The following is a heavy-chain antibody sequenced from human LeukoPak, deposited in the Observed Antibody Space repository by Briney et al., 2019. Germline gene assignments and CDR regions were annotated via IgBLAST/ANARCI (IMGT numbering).Heavy chain of an antibody. V-gene: IGHV4-59*01. CDR2: IYYSGST. D-gene: IGHD6-19*01. CDR1: GGSIRTYY. Sequence: SETLSLTCTVSGGSIRTYYWSWIRQPPGKGLEWIGFIYYSGSTKYNPSLKSRVTISVDTSKNQFSLKMNSVTAADTAIYYCARVQWLPLDVFNFWGQGTMVTVSS. J-gene: IGHJ3*01. CDR3: ARVQWLPLDVFNF.